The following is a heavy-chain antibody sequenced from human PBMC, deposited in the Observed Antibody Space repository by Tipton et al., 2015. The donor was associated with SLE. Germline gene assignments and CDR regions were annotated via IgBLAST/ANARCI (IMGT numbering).Heavy chain of an antibody. D-gene: IGHD2-21*01. V-gene: IGHV4-34*09. CDR1: GGSFSGYY. Sequence: TLSLTCAVYGGSFSGYYWSWIRQPPGKGLEYIGYIHYRRNTYYNPSLRSRVFISVDTSKNQFSLKLSSVTAADTAVYYCASSNLCGGHCYHYWGQGTLVTVSS. CDR3: ASSNLCGGHCYHY. CDR2: IHYRRNT. J-gene: IGHJ4*02.